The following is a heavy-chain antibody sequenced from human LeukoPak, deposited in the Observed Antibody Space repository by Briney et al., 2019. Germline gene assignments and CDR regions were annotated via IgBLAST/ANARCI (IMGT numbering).Heavy chain of an antibody. J-gene: IGHJ4*02. CDR3: AREDYGGSNY. CDR1: GFTFSSYS. D-gene: IGHD4-23*01. V-gene: IGHV3-48*01. Sequence: PGGSLRLSCAASGFTFSSYSMNWVRQAPGKGLEWVSYISSSSSTIYYADSVKGRFTISRDNAKNSLYLQMNSLRAEDTAVYYCAREDYGGSNYWGQGTLVTVSS. CDR2: ISSSSSTI.